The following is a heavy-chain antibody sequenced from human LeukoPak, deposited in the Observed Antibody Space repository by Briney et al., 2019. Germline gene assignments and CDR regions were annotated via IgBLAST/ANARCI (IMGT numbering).Heavy chain of an antibody. V-gene: IGHV3-30-3*01. J-gene: IGHJ4*02. CDR3: AKDRAAFERFLEWLSEFDY. Sequence: GGSLRLSCAASGFTFSSYAMHWVRQAPGKGLEWVAVISYDGSNKYYADSVKGRFTISRDNSKNTLYLQMSSLRAEDTAIYYCAKDRAAFERFLEWLSEFDYWGQGTLVTVSS. D-gene: IGHD3-3*01. CDR1: GFTFSSYA. CDR2: ISYDGSNK.